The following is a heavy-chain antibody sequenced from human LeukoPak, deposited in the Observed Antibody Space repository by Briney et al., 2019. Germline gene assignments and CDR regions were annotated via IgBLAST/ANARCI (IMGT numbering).Heavy chain of an antibody. D-gene: IGHD3-10*01. V-gene: IGHV3-74*01. Sequence: GGSLRLSCEASGFTFNGHWMHWVRQAPGKGLVWVSLINGDGSTISYADSVKGRVTVSRDNSKNTLILQMKSLRAEDTAIYYCARLTREVTTAIGDYFEYWGQGTLLTVSS. J-gene: IGHJ4*02. CDR3: ARLTREVTTAIGDYFEY. CDR1: GFTFNGHW. CDR2: INGDGSTI.